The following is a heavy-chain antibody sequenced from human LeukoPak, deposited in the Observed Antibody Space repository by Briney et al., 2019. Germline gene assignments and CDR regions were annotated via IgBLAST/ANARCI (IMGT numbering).Heavy chain of an antibody. CDR2: ISSGSPI. J-gene: IGHJ2*01. CDR3: ARRFFDL. V-gene: IGHV3-21*05. CDR1: GFTFSNYS. Sequence: GGSLRLSCAASGFTFSNYSMNWVRQAPGKGLEWISYISSGSPIYYAPSVKGRFTISRDNAKNSLYLQMNSLRAEDTAVYYCARRFFDLWGRGTLVTVSS.